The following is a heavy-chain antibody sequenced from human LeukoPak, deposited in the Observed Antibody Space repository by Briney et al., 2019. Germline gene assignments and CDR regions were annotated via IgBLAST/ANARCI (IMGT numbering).Heavy chain of an antibody. Sequence: PGGSLRLSCAASGFSFSSYYMHWVRQAPGKGLEWVANIKEDSSEKNSADSVEGRFTISRDNAKTSVYLQMSSLRAEDTAVYYCSRGANWVDFDTWGQGTMVTVSS. CDR3: SRGANWVDFDT. CDR1: GFSFSSYY. J-gene: IGHJ3*02. D-gene: IGHD2-15*01. V-gene: IGHV3-7*04. CDR2: IKEDSSEK.